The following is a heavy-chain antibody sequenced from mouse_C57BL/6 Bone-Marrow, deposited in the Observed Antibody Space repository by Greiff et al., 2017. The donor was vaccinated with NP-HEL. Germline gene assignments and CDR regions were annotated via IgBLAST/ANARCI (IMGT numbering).Heavy chain of an antibody. CDR3: ARSIYYDYADDPFYGMDY. CDR2: IRNKANGYTT. J-gene: IGHJ4*01. V-gene: IGHV7-3*01. Sequence: EVQLVESGGGLVQPGGSLSLSCAASGFTFTDYYMSWVRQPPGKALEWLGFIRNKANGYTTEYSASVKGRFTISRDNSQSILYLQMNALRAEDSATYYCARSIYYDYADDPFYGMDYWGQGTSVTVSS. D-gene: IGHD2-4*01. CDR1: GFTFTDYY.